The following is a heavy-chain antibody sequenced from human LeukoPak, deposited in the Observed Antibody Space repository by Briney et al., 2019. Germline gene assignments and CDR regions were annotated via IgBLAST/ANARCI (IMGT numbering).Heavy chain of an antibody. CDR3: AGEGDDYGGNLDY. D-gene: IGHD4-23*01. CDR1: GGTFSSYA. J-gene: IGHJ4*02. V-gene: IGHV1-69*06. Sequence: SVKVTCKASGGTFSSYAISWVRQAPGQGLEWMGGIIPIFGTANYAQKFQGRVTITADKSTSTAYMELSSLRSEDTAVYYCAGEGDDYGGNLDYWGQGTLVTVSS. CDR2: IIPIFGTA.